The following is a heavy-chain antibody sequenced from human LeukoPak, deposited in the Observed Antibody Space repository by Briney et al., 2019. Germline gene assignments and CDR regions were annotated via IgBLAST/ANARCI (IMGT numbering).Heavy chain of an antibody. V-gene: IGHV4-39*07. CDR3: ARTRSSAAAGYYYYYYMDV. CDR1: GGSISSSSYY. CDR2: IYYSGST. Sequence: SETLSLTCTVSGGSISSSSYYWGWIRQPPGKGLEWIGSIYYSGSTYYNPSLKSRVTISVDTSKNQFSLKLSSVTAADTAVYYCARTRSSAAAGYYYYYYMDVWGKGTTVTVSS. J-gene: IGHJ6*03. D-gene: IGHD6-13*01.